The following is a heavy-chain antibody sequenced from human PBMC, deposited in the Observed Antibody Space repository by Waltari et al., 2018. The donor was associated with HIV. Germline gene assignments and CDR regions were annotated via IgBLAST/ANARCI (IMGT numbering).Heavy chain of an antibody. J-gene: IGHJ4*02. CDR2: IDYSVNT. V-gene: IGHV4-39*01. D-gene: IGHD1-1*01. CDR3: ARQTTTGIIPGPSHY. CDR1: GDSISSSSYY. Sequence: QLQLQESGPGLVKPSETLSLTCTVSGDSISSSSYYWGWIRQPPGKGLEWIGSIDYSVNTYDNPSLRSRVTISVDTSKNQFSLKLMSVTAADTAVYYCARQTTTGIIPGPSHYWGLGTLVTVSS.